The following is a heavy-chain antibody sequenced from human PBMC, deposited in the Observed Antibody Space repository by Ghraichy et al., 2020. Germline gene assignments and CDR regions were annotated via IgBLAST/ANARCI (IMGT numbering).Heavy chain of an antibody. V-gene: IGHV3-23*01. J-gene: IGHJ3*02. Sequence: GGSLRLSCAASGFTFSSYAMSWVRQAPGKGLEWVSAISGSGGSTYYADSVKGRFTISRDNSKNTLYLQMNSLRAEDTAVYYCAKDKSSIVVVIAPPDAFDIWGQGTMVTVSS. CDR2: ISGSGGST. CDR1: GFTFSSYA. CDR3: AKDKSSIVVVIAPPDAFDI. D-gene: IGHD2-21*01.